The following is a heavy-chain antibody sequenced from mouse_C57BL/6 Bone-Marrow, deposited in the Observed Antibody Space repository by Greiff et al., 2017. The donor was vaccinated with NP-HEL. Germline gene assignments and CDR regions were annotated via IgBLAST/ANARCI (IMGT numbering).Heavy chain of an antibody. V-gene: IGHV5-9-1*02. J-gene: IGHJ4*01. CDR3: TRCYYYGSSSLWAMDY. D-gene: IGHD1-1*01. CDR2: ISSGGDYI. Sequence: EVQLQESGEGLVKPGGSLKLSCAASGFTFSSYAMSWVRQTPEKRLEWVAYISSGGDYIYYADTVKGRFTISRDNARNTLYLQMSSLKSEDTAMYYCTRCYYYGSSSLWAMDYWGQGTSVTVSS. CDR1: GFTFSSYA.